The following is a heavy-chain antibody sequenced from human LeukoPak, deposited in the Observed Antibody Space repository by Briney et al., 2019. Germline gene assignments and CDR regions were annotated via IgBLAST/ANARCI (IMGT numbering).Heavy chain of an antibody. CDR1: GFTFSTYA. CDR2: ISGSGGST. D-gene: IGHD6-6*01. CDR3: AKDRPSAFDI. Sequence: GGSLRLSCAVSGFTFSTYAMSWVRQAPGKGLEWVSVISGSGGSTYYADSVKGRFTISRDNSKNTLYLQMNSLRAEDTAVYYCAKDRPSAFDIWGQGTMVTFSS. V-gene: IGHV3-23*01. J-gene: IGHJ3*02.